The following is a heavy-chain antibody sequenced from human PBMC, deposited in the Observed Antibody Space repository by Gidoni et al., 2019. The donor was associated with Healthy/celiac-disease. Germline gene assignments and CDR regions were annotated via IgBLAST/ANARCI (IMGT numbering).Heavy chain of an antibody. CDR3: AKDIPYDTPYYGMDV. D-gene: IGHD3-9*01. CDR2: ISWNSGSI. V-gene: IGHV3-9*01. CDR1: GFTFADYA. J-gene: IGHJ6*02. Sequence: EVQLVESGGGLVQPGRSLRLSCAASGFTFADYAMHWVRQAPGKGLEWVSGISWNSGSIGYADSVKGRFTISRDNAKNSLYLQMNSLRAEDTALYYCAKDIPYDTPYYGMDVWGQGTTVTVSS.